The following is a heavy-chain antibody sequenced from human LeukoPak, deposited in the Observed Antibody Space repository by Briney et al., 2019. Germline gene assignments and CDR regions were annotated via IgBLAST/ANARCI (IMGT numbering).Heavy chain of an antibody. V-gene: IGHV3-23*01. CDR3: AKERSLNGGYSDGYFDH. Sequence: GGSLRLSCVASGFTFSNYAMSWFGKTPGKGLEGVSVIINSGSNTYYADSVKGRFTISRDNSKNTLYLQMNSLRAEDTALYHCAKERSLNGGYSDGYFDHWGQGTLVTVSS. D-gene: IGHD4-23*01. J-gene: IGHJ4*02. CDR1: GFTFSNYA. CDR2: IINSGSNT.